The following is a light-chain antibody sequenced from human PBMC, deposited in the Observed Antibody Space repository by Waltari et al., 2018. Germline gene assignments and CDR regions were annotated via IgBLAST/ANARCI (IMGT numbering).Light chain of an antibody. CDR1: QNIYFN. Sequence: EIVMTQSPATLSVSPGERATLSCRASQNIYFNLAWYQQRPGQAHRVLVYGASTRDTGIPAMFSCSGSGTEFTLTISNLQSEDFAFYFCQQYNAWPLTFGGGTKVEVK. V-gene: IGKV3D-15*01. CDR3: QQYNAWPLT. J-gene: IGKJ4*01. CDR2: GAS.